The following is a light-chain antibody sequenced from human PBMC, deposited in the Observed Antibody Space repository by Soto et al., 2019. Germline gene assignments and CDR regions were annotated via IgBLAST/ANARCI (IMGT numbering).Light chain of an antibody. CDR3: SSYTITSTVI. Sequence: QSALTQPPSVSGSPGQSVTISCTGTSSDVGSYNRVSWYQQPPGTAPKLMIYGVSNRPSGVPDRFSGSKSGNTASLTISGLQAEDEADYYCSSYTITSTVIFGGGTKLTV. V-gene: IGLV2-18*02. J-gene: IGLJ2*01. CDR2: GVS. CDR1: SSDVGSYNR.